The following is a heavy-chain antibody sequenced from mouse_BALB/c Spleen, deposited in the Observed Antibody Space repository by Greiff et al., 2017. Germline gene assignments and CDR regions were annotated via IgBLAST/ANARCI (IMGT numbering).Heavy chain of an antibody. D-gene: IGHD2-2*01. Sequence: QVQLKESGPGLVAPSQSLSITCTVSGFSLTSYGVHWVRQPPGKGLEWLGVIWAGGSTNYNSALMSRLSISKDNSKSQVFLKMNSLQTDDTAMYYCAREVPLYYGYDGFAYWGQGTLVTVSA. CDR2: IWAGGST. J-gene: IGHJ3*01. CDR3: AREVPLYYGYDGFAY. V-gene: IGHV2-9*02. CDR1: GFSLTSYG.